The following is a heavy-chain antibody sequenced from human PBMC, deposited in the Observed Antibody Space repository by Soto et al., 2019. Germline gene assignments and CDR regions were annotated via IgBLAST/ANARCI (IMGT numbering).Heavy chain of an antibody. J-gene: IGHJ4*02. CDR3: ARRGLGSSPLGD. Sequence: SETLSLTCAVSGDSISTTKWWSWVRQPPGKGLEWIGQIYHGGSTDYNPSLKSRVTISTDNSKNQFSLKLTSVTAADTAVYYCARRGLGSSPLGDWGQGTLVTVS. D-gene: IGHD6-13*01. V-gene: IGHV4-4*02. CDR2: IYHGGST. CDR1: GDSISTTKW.